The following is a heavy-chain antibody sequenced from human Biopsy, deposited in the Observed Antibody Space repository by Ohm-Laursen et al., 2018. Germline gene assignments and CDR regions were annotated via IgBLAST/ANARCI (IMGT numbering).Heavy chain of an antibody. CDR3: ARDQSGLRGINWYFDL. CDR1: GFTFSSYG. J-gene: IGHJ2*01. CDR2: IWYDGSNK. V-gene: IGHV3-33*01. D-gene: IGHD5/OR15-5a*01. Sequence: SLRLSCAASGFTFSSYGMHWVRQAPGKGLEWVALIWYDGSNKNSEDSVKGRFTVSRDNSKNTLFLQMNNLRAEDTAVYYCARDQSGLRGINWYFDLWGRSTLVTVSS.